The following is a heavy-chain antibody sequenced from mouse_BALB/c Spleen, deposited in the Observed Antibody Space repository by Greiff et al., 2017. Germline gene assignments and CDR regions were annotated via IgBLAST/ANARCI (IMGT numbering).Heavy chain of an antibody. J-gene: IGHJ4*01. CDR3: TRSYGNSLYAMDY. D-gene: IGHD2-1*01. CDR1: GYSFTSYW. Sequence: EVQLVESGTVLARPGASVKMSCKASGYSFTSYWMHWVKQRPGQGLEWIGAIYPGNSDTSYNQKFKGKAKLTAVTSASTAYMELSSLTNEDSAVYYCTRSYGNSLYAMDYWGQGTSVTVSS. V-gene: IGHV1-5*01. CDR2: IYPGNSDT.